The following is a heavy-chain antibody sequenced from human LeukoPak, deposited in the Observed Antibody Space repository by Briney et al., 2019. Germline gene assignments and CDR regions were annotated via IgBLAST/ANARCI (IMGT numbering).Heavy chain of an antibody. D-gene: IGHD2-15*01. CDR2: IYTSGST. V-gene: IGHV4-61*02. CDR3: AREVGYCSGGSCPTGMDV. CDR1: GGSISSGSYY. Sequence: PSQTLSLTCTVSGGSISSGSYYWSWIRQPAGKGLEWIGRIYTSGSTNYNPSLKSRVTISVDTSKNQFSLKLSSVTAADTAVCYCAREVGYCSGGSCPTGMDVWGQGTTVTVSS. J-gene: IGHJ6*02.